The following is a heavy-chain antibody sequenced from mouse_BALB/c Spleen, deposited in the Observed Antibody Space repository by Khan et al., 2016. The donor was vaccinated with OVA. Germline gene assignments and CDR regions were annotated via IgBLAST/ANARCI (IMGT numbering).Heavy chain of an antibody. V-gene: IGHV3-6*01. CDR2: ISYDGSN. D-gene: IGHD1-1*01. CDR1: GYSITSGYT. J-gene: IGHJ2*01. Sequence: VQLKESGPGLVKPSQSLSLTCSVTGYSITSGYTWNWIRQFPGNKLEWMGYISYDGSNNYNPSLKNRISITRDTSKNQFFLKLNSVTTEDTATYYCAREYIGNGYFDYWGQGTTLTVSS. CDR3: AREYIGNGYFDY.